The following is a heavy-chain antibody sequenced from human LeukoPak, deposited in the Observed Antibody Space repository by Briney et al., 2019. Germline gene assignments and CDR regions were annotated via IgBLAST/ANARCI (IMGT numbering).Heavy chain of an antibody. D-gene: IGHD3-22*01. Sequence: GRSLRLSCAASGFTFGDAAMHWVRQAPGKGLEWVAVISYDGSNKYYADSVKGRFTISRDNSKNTLYLQMNSLRAEDTAVYYCAREEGYYDSSGYYVGSGFDYWGQGTLVTVSS. V-gene: IGHV3-30*04. CDR3: AREEGYYDSSGYYVGSGFDY. J-gene: IGHJ4*02. CDR2: ISYDGSNK. CDR1: GFTFGDAA.